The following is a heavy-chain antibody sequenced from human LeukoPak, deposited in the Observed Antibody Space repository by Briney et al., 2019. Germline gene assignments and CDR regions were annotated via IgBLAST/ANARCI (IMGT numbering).Heavy chain of an antibody. CDR3: ARRGSYYSDSMDY. Sequence: GGSLRLSCAASGFTFSSYAMHWVRQAPGKGLEYVSAISSNGGSTYYANSVKGRFTISRDNSKNTLYLQMGSLRAEDMAVYYCARRGSYYSDSMDYWGQGTLVTVSS. CDR1: GFTFSSYA. CDR2: ISSNGGST. V-gene: IGHV3-64*01. J-gene: IGHJ4*02. D-gene: IGHD1-26*01.